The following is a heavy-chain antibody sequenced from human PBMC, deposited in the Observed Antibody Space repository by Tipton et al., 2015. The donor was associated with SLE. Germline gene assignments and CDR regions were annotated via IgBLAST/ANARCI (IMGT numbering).Heavy chain of an antibody. CDR1: GGSISSSSYY. V-gene: IGHV4-39*07. CDR3: AGGNDAFDI. CDR2: MYYSGST. Sequence: TLSLTCSVSGGSISSSSYYWGWIRQPPGKGLEWIGSMYYSGSTYYNPSLKSRVTISVDTSKNQFSLKLSSVTAADTAVYYCAGGNDAFDIWGQGTMVTVSS. J-gene: IGHJ3*02. D-gene: IGHD3-10*01.